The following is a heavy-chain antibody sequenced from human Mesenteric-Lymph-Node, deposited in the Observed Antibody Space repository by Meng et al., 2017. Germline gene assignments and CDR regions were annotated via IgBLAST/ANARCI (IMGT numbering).Heavy chain of an antibody. D-gene: IGHD5-24*01. CDR1: GSSISSSNW. CDR3: ARKRDGYNPFDD. J-gene: IGHJ4*02. CDR2: IYFSGST. Sequence: SGPGLCKHPVSLSLSWPVSGSSISSSNWWVWSRQPPGKGLEWIGYIYFSGSTDYNPSLKSRVTMSVDTSKNQFSLKLSSVTAVDTAVYYCARKRDGYNPFDDWGQGTLVTVSS. V-gene: IGHV4-28*01.